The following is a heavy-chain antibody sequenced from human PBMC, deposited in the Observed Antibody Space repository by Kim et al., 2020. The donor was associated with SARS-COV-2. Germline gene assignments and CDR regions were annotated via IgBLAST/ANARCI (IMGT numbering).Heavy chain of an antibody. D-gene: IGHD6-19*01. J-gene: IGHJ4*02. Sequence: YADSVKGRFTGSSDVTKATLYEQMTSLRAEDTALYYCAKDHTSSGWPAFDSWGQGTLVTVSS. CDR3: AKDHTSSGWPAFDS. V-gene: IGHV3-23*01.